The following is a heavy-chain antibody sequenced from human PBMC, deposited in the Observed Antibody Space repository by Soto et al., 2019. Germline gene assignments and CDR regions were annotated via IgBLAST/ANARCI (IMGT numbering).Heavy chain of an antibody. CDR2: IKQDGSES. D-gene: IGHD2-15*01. Sequence: GGSLRLSCAASGFTFTNYWMSWVRQAPGEGLEWVANIKQDGSESSYVDAVKGRFTIFRDNAKNPVHLQMNSLRAEDTAVYYCARARYCSGGRWYFDNWGQGT. J-gene: IGHJ4*02. CDR3: ARARYCSGGRWYFDN. V-gene: IGHV3-7*04. CDR1: GFTFTNYW.